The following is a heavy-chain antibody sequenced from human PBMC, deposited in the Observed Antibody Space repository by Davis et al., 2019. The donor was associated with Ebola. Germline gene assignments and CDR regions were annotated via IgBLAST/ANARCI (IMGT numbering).Heavy chain of an antibody. V-gene: IGHV1-3*01. CDR2: VHGGNGNT. D-gene: IGHD1-7*01. Sequence: AASVKVSCKASGFTLTNYAIHWVRQAPGQRLEWMGWVHGGNGNTKYSQRFQGRVTITTDTSASTAYLDLSSLRSDDTAVYYCARDLLELLYYYGMDVWGQGTTVTVSS. CDR1: GFTLTNYA. J-gene: IGHJ6*02. CDR3: ARDLLELLYYYGMDV.